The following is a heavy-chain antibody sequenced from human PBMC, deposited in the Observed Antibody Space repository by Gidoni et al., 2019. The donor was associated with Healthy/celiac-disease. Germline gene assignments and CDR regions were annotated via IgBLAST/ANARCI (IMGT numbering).Heavy chain of an antibody. CDR1: GFTFSNAW. Sequence: EVQLLESGGGLVKTGGSLRLSCAASGFTFSNAWMSWVRQAPGKGLEWVGRIKSKTDGGTTDYAAPVKGRFTISRDDSKNTLYLQMNSLKTEDTAVYYCTTEYYDFWSGIATLFDYWGQGTLVTVSS. CDR2: IKSKTDGGTT. CDR3: TTEYYDFWSGIATLFDY. J-gene: IGHJ4*02. V-gene: IGHV3-15*01. D-gene: IGHD3-3*01.